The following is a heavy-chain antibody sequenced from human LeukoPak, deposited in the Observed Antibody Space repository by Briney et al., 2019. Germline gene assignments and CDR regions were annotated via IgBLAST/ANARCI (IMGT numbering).Heavy chain of an antibody. D-gene: IGHD5-12*01. J-gene: IGHJ5*01. Sequence: PSETLSLTCTVSGDSSSSSGYYWGWNRQPPGKGLEWIGTIYNTGSTYYNPSLDGRVTVSLDTSANQFSLQLNSVTAADTAVYYCVRHDGRGGATMGAFDSWGQGSLVTVSS. CDR1: GDSSSSSGYY. CDR3: VRHDGRGGATMGAFDS. CDR2: IYNTGST. V-gene: IGHV4-39*01.